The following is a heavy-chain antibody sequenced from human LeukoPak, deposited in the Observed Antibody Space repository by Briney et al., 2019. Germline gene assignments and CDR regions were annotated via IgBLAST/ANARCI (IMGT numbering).Heavy chain of an antibody. V-gene: IGHV3-48*03. J-gene: IGHJ5*01. CDR2: ISDSGTTE. CDR3: ARDGTTNRYNWFDS. Sequence: PGWSLRLSCAASGFSLSRFQMNWVRQAPGKGLEWISYISDSGTTEYYADSVKGRFTISRDNAKNSLYLQMNSLTGEDTALYYCARDGTTNRYNWFDSWGQGTLVTVSS. D-gene: IGHD2-8*01. CDR1: GFSLSRFQ.